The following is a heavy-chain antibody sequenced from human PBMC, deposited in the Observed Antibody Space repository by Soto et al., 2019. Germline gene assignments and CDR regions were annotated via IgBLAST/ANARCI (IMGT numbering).Heavy chain of an antibody. Sequence: PGESLKISCKGSGYSFTSYWIGWGRQMPGKGLEWMGIIDPGDSDTRYSPSFQGQVTISADKSISTAYLQWSSLKASDTAMYYCARRGGYSGYDLGEDYYYYYGMDVWGQGTTVTVSS. J-gene: IGHJ6*02. D-gene: IGHD5-12*01. CDR3: ARRGGYSGYDLGEDYYYYYGMDV. CDR2: IDPGDSDT. CDR1: GYSFTSYW. V-gene: IGHV5-51*01.